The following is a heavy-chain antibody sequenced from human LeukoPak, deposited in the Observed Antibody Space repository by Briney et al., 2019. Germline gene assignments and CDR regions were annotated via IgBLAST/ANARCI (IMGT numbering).Heavy chain of an antibody. Sequence: GGSLRLSCAASGFTFDDYAMHWVRQAPGKGLEWVSGISWNSGSIGYEDSVKGRFTISRDNAKNSLYLQMNSLRAEDTALYYCAKDISRPGRDGQQWGQGTLVTVSS. D-gene: IGHD1/OR15-1a*01. CDR3: AKDISRPGRDGQQ. CDR1: GFTFDDYA. CDR2: ISWNSGSI. J-gene: IGHJ4*02. V-gene: IGHV3-9*01.